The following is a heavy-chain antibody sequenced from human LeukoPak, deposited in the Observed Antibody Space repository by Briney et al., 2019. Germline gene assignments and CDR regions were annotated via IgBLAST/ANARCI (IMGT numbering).Heavy chain of an antibody. J-gene: IGHJ6*03. Sequence: GASVKVSCKASGGTFSSYAISWVRQAPGQGLEWMGGIIPIFGTANYAQKFQGRVTITADESTSTAYMELSSLRSEDTAVYYCARSDIVVVPAATFYYYYMDVWGKGTTVTVSS. CDR2: IIPIFGTA. CDR3: ARSDIVVVPAATFYYYYMDV. V-gene: IGHV1-69*13. D-gene: IGHD2-2*01. CDR1: GGTFSSYA.